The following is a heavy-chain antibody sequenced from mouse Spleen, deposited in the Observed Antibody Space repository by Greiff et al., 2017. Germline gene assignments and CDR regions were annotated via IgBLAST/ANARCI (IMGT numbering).Heavy chain of an antibody. V-gene: IGHV3-6*01. CDR3: ARDSYGSSYGAY. CDR1: GYSITSGYY. J-gene: IGHJ3*01. D-gene: IGHD1-1*01. CDR2: ISYDGSN. Sequence: DVQLVESGPGLVKPSQSLSLTCSVTGYSITSGYYWNWIRQFPGNKLEWMGYISYDGSNNYNPSLKNRISITRDTSKNQFFLKLNSVTTEDTATYYCARDSYGSSYGAYWGQGTLVTVSA.